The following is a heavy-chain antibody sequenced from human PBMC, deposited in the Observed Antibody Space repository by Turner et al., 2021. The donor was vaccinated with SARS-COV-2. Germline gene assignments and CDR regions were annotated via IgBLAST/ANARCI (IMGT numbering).Heavy chain of an antibody. CDR3: ARSYHTYYFDY. Sequence: QLLLPESGPGLVKPSETLSLTCTVSGRSITSSTYYWGWIRQPPGKGLDWIGSIFSSGSTYYNPSLKRRVTISVDTSKNQFSLKMTSVTAADTAVYYCARSYHTYYFDYWGQGTLAPSPQ. J-gene: IGHJ4*02. CDR2: IFSSGST. D-gene: IGHD2-2*01. V-gene: IGHV4-39*01. CDR1: GRSITSSTYY.